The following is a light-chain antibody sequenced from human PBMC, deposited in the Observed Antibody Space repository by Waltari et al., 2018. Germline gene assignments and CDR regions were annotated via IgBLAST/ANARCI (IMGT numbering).Light chain of an antibody. V-gene: IGLV3-25*03. CDR2: KDT. CDR3: QAADSSGTYPV. Sequence: SSELTQPPSVSVSPGQTARITCSADDLGKKSVFWYQKRPGQAPLLVIYKDTKRPSGIPERFSGSSSETTVTLTITGVQAEDEATYYCQAADSSGTYPVFGGGTKLTVL. CDR1: DLGKKS. J-gene: IGLJ3*02.